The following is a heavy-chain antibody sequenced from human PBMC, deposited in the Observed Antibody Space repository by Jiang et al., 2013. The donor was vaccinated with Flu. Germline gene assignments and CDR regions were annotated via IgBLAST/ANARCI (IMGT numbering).Heavy chain of an antibody. D-gene: IGHD2-2*01. CDR2: FDPEDGET. V-gene: IGHV1-24*01. J-gene: IGHJ6*03. CDR3: ATFSGYCSSTSCPFYYYMDV. Sequence: GAEVKKPGASVKVSCKVSGYTLTELSMHWVRQAPGKGLEWMGGFDPEDGETIYAQKFQGRVTMTEDTSTDTAYMELSSLRSEDTAVYYCATFSGYCSSTSCPFYYYMDVWGKGTTVTVSS. CDR1: GYTLTELS.